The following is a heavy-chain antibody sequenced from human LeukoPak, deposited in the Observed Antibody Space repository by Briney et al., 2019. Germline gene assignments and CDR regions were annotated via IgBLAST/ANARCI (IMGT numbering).Heavy chain of an antibody. J-gene: IGHJ4*02. D-gene: IGHD2/OR15-2a*01. V-gene: IGHV1-58*02. CDR3: ARIGHEDYYFDY. CDR2: IVVGSGNT. CDR1: GFTFTSSA. Sequence: SVKVSCKASGFTFTSSAMQWVRQARGQRLEWIGWIVVGSGNTNYAQKFQERVTITRDMSTSTAYMELSSLRSEDTAVYYCARIGHEDYYFDYWGQGTLVTVSS.